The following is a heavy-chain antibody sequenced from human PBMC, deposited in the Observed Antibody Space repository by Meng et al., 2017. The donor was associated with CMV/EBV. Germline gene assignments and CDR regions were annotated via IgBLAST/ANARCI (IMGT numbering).Heavy chain of an antibody. Sequence: GGSLRLSCAASGFTFSSYAMSWVRQAPGKGLEWVSVIYSGGSNTYYADPVKGRFTISRDNSKNTLYLQMNSLRAEDTAVYYCAKDLGSYYDYWGQGTLVTVSS. D-gene: IGHD1-26*01. J-gene: IGHJ4*02. CDR2: IYSGGSNT. CDR1: GFTFSSYA. CDR3: AKDLGSYYDY. V-gene: IGHV3-23*03.